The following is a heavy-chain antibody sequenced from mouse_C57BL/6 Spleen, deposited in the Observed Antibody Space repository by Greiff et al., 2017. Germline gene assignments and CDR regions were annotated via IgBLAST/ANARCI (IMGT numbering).Heavy chain of an antibody. V-gene: IGHV1-15*01. CDR3: TRGGYYGNAYAMDY. Sequence: QVQLQQSGAELVRPGASVSLSCKASGYTFTDYEMHWVKQTPVHGLEWIGAIDPETGGTAYNQKFKGKAILTADKSSSTAYMELRRLTSEDSAVYYCTRGGYYGNAYAMDYWGQGTSVTVSS. J-gene: IGHJ4*01. CDR1: GYTFTDYE. D-gene: IGHD2-1*01. CDR2: IDPETGGT.